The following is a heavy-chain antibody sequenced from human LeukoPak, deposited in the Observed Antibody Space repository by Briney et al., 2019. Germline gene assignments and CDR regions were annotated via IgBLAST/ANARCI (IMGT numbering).Heavy chain of an antibody. Sequence: SETLSLTCTVSGGSISSYYWSWIRQPPGKGLEWIGYIYYSGSTNCNPSLKSRVTISVDTSKNQFSLKLSSVTAADTAVYYCARVDRYDYVWGSYQLFDYWGQGTLVTVSS. V-gene: IGHV4-59*01. J-gene: IGHJ4*02. CDR2: IYYSGST. CDR3: ARVDRYDYVWGSYQLFDY. CDR1: GGSISSYY. D-gene: IGHD3-16*01.